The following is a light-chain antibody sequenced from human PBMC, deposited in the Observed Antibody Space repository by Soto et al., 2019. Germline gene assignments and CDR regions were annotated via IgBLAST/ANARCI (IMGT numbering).Light chain of an antibody. J-gene: IGLJ1*01. CDR2: EVS. CDR3: SSYTSSSTL. V-gene: IGLV2-14*01. Sequence: QSALAQPASVSGSPGQSITISCTGTSSDVGGYNYVSWYQQHPGKAPKLMIYEVSNRPSGVSNRFSGSKSGSTASLTISGLQAEDEADYYCSSYTSSSTLFGTGTKSPS. CDR1: SSDVGGYNY.